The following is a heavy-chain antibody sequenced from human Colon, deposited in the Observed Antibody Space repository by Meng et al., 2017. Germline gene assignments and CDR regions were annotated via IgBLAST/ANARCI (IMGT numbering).Heavy chain of an antibody. CDR3: ARGYYDSSGYGYWYFDL. Sequence: VQLQEAGPGLVKPSQTLFLTCTVSGGSISSGDYYWSWIRQPPGKGLEWIGYIYYSGSTYYNPSLKSRVTISVDTSKNQFSLKLSSVTAADTAVYYCARGYYDSSGYGYWYFDLWGRGTLVTVSS. CDR2: IYYSGST. V-gene: IGHV4-30-4*01. J-gene: IGHJ2*01. CDR1: GGSISSGDYY. D-gene: IGHD3-22*01.